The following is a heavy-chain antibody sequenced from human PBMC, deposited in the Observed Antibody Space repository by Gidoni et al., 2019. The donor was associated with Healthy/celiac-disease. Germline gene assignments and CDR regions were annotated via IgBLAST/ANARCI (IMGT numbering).Heavy chain of an antibody. CDR2: IYHSGST. CDR1: VYSIISGYY. D-gene: IGHD3-3*01. J-gene: IGHJ4*02. Sequence: QVQLQESGPGLVKPSETLSLTCAVSVYSIISGYYWGWIRQPPGKGLEWIGSIYHSGSTYYNPSLKSRVTISVDTSKNQFSLKLSSVTAADTAVYYCARDSTDYDFWSGTVDYWGQGTLVTVSS. V-gene: IGHV4-38-2*02. CDR3: ARDSTDYDFWSGTVDY.